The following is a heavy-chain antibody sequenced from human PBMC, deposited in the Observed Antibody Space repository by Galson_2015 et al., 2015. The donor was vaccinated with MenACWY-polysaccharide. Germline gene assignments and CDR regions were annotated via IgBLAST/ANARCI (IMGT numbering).Heavy chain of an antibody. CDR3: AKGGYYDILTGYALDY. Sequence: SLRLSCAVSGLLFSKYGMLWVRQAPGKGLEWVAALSYDGSETYYADSVVGRFTVSRDNSKNTVYLQMNSLKVEDTAVYHCAKGGYYDILTGYALDYWGLGTLVTVSS. CDR1: GLLFSKYG. J-gene: IGHJ4*02. D-gene: IGHD3-9*01. CDR2: LSYDGSET. V-gene: IGHV3-30*18.